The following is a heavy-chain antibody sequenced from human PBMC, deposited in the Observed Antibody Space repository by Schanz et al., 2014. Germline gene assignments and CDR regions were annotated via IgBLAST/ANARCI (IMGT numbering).Heavy chain of an antibody. CDR3: VSSGSYSSYAL. Sequence: EVQLVESGGGLVQPGGSLRLSCGSSGFTFSPYWMHWVRQDPGKGLEWVSYIRSSSTPIYYADSVKGRFTISRDNAKNSLYLQMNSLRAEDTAVYHCVSSGSYSSYALWGQGTLVTVSS. V-gene: IGHV3-48*01. D-gene: IGHD3-10*01. CDR1: GFTFSPYW. J-gene: IGHJ4*02. CDR2: IRSSSTPI.